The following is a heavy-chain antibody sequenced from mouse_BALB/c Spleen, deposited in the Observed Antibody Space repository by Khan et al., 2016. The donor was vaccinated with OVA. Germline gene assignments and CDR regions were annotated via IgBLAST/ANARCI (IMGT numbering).Heavy chain of an antibody. CDR3: ARRRIFDGYYGGPMDY. Sequence: EVQLQESGGNLVQPGGSRKLSCAASGFTFSGFGMHWVRQAPEKGLEWVAYISSGSSTIYYADTVQGRFTISRDNPKNTLFLQMTSLRSEDTAIXYCARRRIFDGYYGGPMDYWGQGTSVTVSS. V-gene: IGHV5-17*02. D-gene: IGHD2-3*01. CDR1: GFTFSGFG. J-gene: IGHJ4*01. CDR2: ISSGSSTI.